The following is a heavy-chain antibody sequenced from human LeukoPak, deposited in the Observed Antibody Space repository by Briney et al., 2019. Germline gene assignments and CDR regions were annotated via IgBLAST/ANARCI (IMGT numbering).Heavy chain of an antibody. CDR3: ATISRNHSFDI. CDR1: GYIFTGYY. Sequence: ASVKVSCKASGYIFTGYYMHWVRQAPGQGLEWMGWINPNSGNTNYAQKFQGRFTITRDTSITTAYMELSRLRPDDTAGYYCATISRNHSFDIWGQGTMVTVSS. V-gene: IGHV1-2*02. D-gene: IGHD1-14*01. CDR2: INPNSGNT. J-gene: IGHJ3*02.